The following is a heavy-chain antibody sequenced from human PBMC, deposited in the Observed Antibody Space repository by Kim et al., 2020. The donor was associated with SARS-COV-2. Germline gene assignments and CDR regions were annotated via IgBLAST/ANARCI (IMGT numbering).Heavy chain of an antibody. Sequence: ASLKVSCKASGYTFTSYYMHWVRQAPGQGLEWMGIINPSGGSTSYAQKLQGRVTMTRDTSTSTVYMELSSLRSEDTAVYYCARADRYSGSSPWGCDYWGQGNLVTVSS. D-gene: IGHD1-26*01. CDR3: ARADRYSGSSPWGCDY. CDR1: GYTFTSYY. V-gene: IGHV1-46*01. CDR2: INPSGGST. J-gene: IGHJ4*02.